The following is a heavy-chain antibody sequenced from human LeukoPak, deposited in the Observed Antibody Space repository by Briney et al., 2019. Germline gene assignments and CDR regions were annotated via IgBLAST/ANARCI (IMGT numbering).Heavy chain of an antibody. V-gene: IGHV4-59*01. D-gene: IGHD1-26*01. Sequence: SETLSLTCTVSGGSISSYYWSWIRQPPGKGLEWIGYIYYSGSTNYNPSLKSRVTISVDTSKNQFSLKLSSVTAADTAVYYCARDSLVGAYYYFDYWGQGTLVTVSS. CDR3: ARDSLVGAYYYFDY. J-gene: IGHJ4*02. CDR1: GGSISSYY. CDR2: IYYSGST.